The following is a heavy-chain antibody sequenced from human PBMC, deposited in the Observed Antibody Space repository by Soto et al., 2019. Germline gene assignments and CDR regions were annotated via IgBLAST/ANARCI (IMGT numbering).Heavy chain of an antibody. CDR3: AKEASRSRHYGMDV. Sequence: GGSLRLSCAAAVFTFGSYGMHCLRQAPGKGLEWVAVIAYDGSNKYYADSVKGRFTISRDNSKNTLYLQMNSLRAEDTAVYYCAKEASRSRHYGMDVWGQGTTVTVSS. J-gene: IGHJ6*02. CDR2: IAYDGSNK. V-gene: IGHV3-30*18. CDR1: VFTFGSYG. D-gene: IGHD6-6*01.